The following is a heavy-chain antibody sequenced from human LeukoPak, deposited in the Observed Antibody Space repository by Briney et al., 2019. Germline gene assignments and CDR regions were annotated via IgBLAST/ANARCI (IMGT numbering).Heavy chain of an antibody. J-gene: IGHJ4*02. CDR3: ARGIAAAGKGTDFDY. Sequence: SETLSLTCAVYGGSFSGYYWSWIRQPPGKGLEWIGEINHSGSTNYNPSLKSRVTISVDTSKNQFSLKLSSVTAAVTAVYYCARGIAAAGKGTDFDYWGQGTLVTVSS. V-gene: IGHV4-34*01. CDR1: GGSFSGYY. CDR2: INHSGST. D-gene: IGHD6-13*01.